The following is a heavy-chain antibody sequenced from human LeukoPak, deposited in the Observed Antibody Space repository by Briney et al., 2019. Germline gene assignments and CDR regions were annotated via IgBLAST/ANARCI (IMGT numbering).Heavy chain of an antibody. D-gene: IGHD6-19*01. J-gene: IGHJ4*02. Sequence: ASVKVSCKASGYTFTSYDINWVRQATGHGLEWMGWMNPNSGNTGYAQKFQGRVTMTRNTSISTAYMELSSRRSEDTAVYYCARGSPMSGYSSGWYTPSGYWGQGTLVTVSS. V-gene: IGHV1-8*01. CDR1: GYTFTSYD. CDR3: ARGSPMSGYSSGWYTPSGY. CDR2: MNPNSGNT.